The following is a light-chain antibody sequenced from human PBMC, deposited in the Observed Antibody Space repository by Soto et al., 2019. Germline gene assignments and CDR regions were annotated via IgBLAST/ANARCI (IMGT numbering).Light chain of an antibody. J-gene: IGKJ1*01. V-gene: IGKV3-11*01. CDR2: DAS. CDR3: QQSSNWPT. Sequence: ETVLTQSPGTGSLSPGGRGTLCCRASQSVSSYLAWYQQKPGQAPRLLIYDASNRATGIPARFSGSGSGTDFTLTISSLEPEDFAVYYCQQSSNWPTFGQGTKVDIK. CDR1: QSVSSY.